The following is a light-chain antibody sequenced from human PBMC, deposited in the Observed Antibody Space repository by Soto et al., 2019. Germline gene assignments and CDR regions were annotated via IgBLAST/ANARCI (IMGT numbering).Light chain of an antibody. Sequence: DIQMTQSPSTLSASVGDRVTITCRASQSISGWLAWYQQKPGKAPKFLIYDASSLESGVPSRFSGSGSGTEFTLTISSLQPDDFATYYCQQYNSYSITFGHGKRLEIK. J-gene: IGKJ5*01. CDR3: QQYNSYSIT. V-gene: IGKV1-5*01. CDR2: DAS. CDR1: QSISGW.